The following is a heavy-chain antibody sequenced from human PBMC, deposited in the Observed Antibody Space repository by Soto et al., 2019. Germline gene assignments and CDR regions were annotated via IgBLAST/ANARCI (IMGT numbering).Heavy chain of an antibody. CDR2: IDTSSTKI. D-gene: IGHD3-3*01. V-gene: IGHV3-11*01. CDR3: ASHYDMWSGYLSPVDY. CDR1: GYTFSDYY. Sequence: QVQLVESGGDLVKRGGYLRLSCAASGYTFSDYYMSWIRQAPGKGLEWISYIDTSSTKIYYADSVKGRFTISRDNAKNSLVLEMNSLRDEDTAVHYCASHYDMWSGYLSPVDYWGQGTLVTVSS. J-gene: IGHJ4*02.